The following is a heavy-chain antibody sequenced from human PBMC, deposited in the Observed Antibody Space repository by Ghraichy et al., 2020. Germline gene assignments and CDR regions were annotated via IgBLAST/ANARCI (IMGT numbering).Heavy chain of an antibody. V-gene: IGHV3-7*01. CDR3: AKDQDTGWSFAD. Sequence: SCAASGFTFTSYWMYWVRQAPGKGPEWVTNIKEDGSKMYYVDSVKGRFTVSRDNAKNTLYLQMNSLRVEDTAVYYCAKDQDTGWSFADWGQGTLVTVSS. D-gene: IGHD1-26*01. J-gene: IGHJ4*02. CDR1: GFTFTSYW. CDR2: IKEDGSKM.